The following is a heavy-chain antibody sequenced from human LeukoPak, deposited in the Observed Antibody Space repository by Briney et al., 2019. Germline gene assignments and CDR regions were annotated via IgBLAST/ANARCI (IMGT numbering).Heavy chain of an antibody. D-gene: IGHD3-10*01. J-gene: IGHJ6*03. Sequence: KTGGSLRLSCAASGFTFSSYSMNWVRQAPGKGLEWVSSISSSSSYIYYADSVKGRFTISRDNAKNSLYLQMNSLRAEDTAVYYCARGGGITTVRGVLRSYYYMDVWGKGTTVTVSS. CDR1: GFTFSSYS. CDR3: ARGGGITTVRGVLRSYYYMDV. V-gene: IGHV3-21*01. CDR2: ISSSSSYI.